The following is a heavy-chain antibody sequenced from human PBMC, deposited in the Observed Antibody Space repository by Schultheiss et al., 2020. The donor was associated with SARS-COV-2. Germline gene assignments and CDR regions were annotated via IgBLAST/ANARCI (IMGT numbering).Heavy chain of an antibody. V-gene: IGHV1-46*03. CDR1: GYTFTSYY. Sequence: ASVKVSCKASGYTFTSYYMHWVRQAPGQGLEWMGIINPSGGSTSYAQKFQGRVTMTRDTSTSTVYMELSSLRSEDTAVYYCARVDRLPPGIAVAGPGLDYWGQGTLVTVSS. J-gene: IGHJ4*02. CDR2: INPSGGST. D-gene: IGHD6-19*01. CDR3: ARVDRLPPGIAVAGPGLDY.